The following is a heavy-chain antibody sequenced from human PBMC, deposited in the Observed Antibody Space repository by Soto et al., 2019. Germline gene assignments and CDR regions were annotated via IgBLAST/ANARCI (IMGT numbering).Heavy chain of an antibody. J-gene: IGHJ4*02. Sequence: QVQLQQWGAGLLKPSETLSLTCAVYGGSFSGYYWSWIRQPPGKGLEWIGEINHSGSTNYNPSLKSRVTISVDTSKNQFSLKLSSVTAADTAVYYCARGVKAVAAPLDYWGQGTLVTVSS. CDR1: GGSFSGYY. D-gene: IGHD6-19*01. V-gene: IGHV4-34*01. CDR2: INHSGST. CDR3: ARGVKAVAAPLDY.